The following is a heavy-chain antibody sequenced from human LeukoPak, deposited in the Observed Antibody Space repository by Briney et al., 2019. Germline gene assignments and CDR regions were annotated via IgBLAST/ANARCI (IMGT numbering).Heavy chain of an antibody. D-gene: IGHD3-3*01. J-gene: IGHJ4*02. CDR2: ISSNGGST. Sequence: GGSLRLSCAASGFTFSSYAMHWVRQAPGKGLEYVSAISSNGGSTYYANSVKGRFTISRDNSKNTLYLQMGSLRAEDMAVYYCARAQLSGNSDYWGQGTLVTVSS. CDR3: ARAQLSGNSDY. CDR1: GFTFSSYA. V-gene: IGHV3-64*01.